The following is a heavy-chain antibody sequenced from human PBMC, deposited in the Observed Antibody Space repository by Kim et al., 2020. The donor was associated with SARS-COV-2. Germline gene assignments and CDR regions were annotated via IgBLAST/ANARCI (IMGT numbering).Heavy chain of an antibody. Sequence: ASVKVSCKASGYTFTGYYMHWVRQAPGQGLEWVGWVNPKSGATNYAQNFQGRVTMTRDTSITTAYMGLSRLTSDDTAVYYCARGNGDHAEYFHHWGQGAPLTVSS. J-gene: IGHJ1*01. CDR2: VNPKSGAT. D-gene: IGHD4-17*01. CDR1: GYTFTGYY. CDR3: ARGNGDHAEYFHH. V-gene: IGHV1-2*02.